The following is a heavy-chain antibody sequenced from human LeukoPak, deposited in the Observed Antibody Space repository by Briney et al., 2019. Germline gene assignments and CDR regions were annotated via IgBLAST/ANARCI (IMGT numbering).Heavy chain of an antibody. CDR2: IYYSGST. CDR1: GGSISSGSYY. D-gene: IGHD1-26*01. CDR3: ATMSGSYSVDY. J-gene: IGHJ4*02. V-gene: IGHV4-39*01. Sequence: PSETLSLTCTVSGGSISSGSYYWGWIRQPPGKGLEWIGSIYYSGSTYYNPSLKSRVTISVDTSKNQFSLKLSSVTAADTAVYYCATMSGSYSVDYWGQGTLVTVSS.